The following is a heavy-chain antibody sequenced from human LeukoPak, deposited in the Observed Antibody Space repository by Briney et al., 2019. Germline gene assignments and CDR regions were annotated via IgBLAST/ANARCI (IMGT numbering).Heavy chain of an antibody. V-gene: IGHV3-66*01. CDR2: IYSGGST. J-gene: IGHJ4*02. Sequence: GGSLRLSCAASGFTVSNNYMNWVRQAPGKGLEWVSVIYSGGSTYYADSVKGRFTISRDNSKNTLYLQMNSLRAEDTAVYYCAKGAKNYYDSSGYKWGQGTLVTVSS. CDR3: AKGAKNYYDSSGYK. D-gene: IGHD3-22*01. CDR1: GFTVSNNY.